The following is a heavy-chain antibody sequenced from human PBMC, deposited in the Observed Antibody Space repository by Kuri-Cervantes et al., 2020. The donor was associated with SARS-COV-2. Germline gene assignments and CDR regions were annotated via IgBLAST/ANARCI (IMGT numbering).Heavy chain of an antibody. D-gene: IGHD1-26*01. CDR1: GDSVSSNSAA. J-gene: IGHJ4*02. CDR2: TYYRSKWYN. Sequence: SETLSLTCAISGDSVSSNSAAWNWIRQSPSRGLEWLGRTYYRSKWYNDYAVSVKSRITINPDTSKNQFSLQLNSVTPEDTAVYYCARATVGATRENHEFDYWGQGTPVTVSS. V-gene: IGHV6-1*01. CDR3: ARATVGATRENHEFDY.